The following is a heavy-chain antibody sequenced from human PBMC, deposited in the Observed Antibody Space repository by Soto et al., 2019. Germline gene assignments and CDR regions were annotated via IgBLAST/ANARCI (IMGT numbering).Heavy chain of an antibody. CDR3: AREADIVENYYYGMDV. Sequence: ASVKVSCKASGYTFTSYGISWVRQAPGQGLEWMGGISPYIGNTNYAQKLQGRVTITADESTSTAYMELSSLRSEDTAVYYCAREADIVENYYYGMDVWGQGTTVTVSS. J-gene: IGHJ6*02. CDR1: GYTFTSYG. D-gene: IGHD2-15*01. CDR2: ISPYIGNT. V-gene: IGHV1-18*01.